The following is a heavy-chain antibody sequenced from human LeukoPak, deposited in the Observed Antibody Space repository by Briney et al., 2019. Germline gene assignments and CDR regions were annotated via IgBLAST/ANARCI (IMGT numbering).Heavy chain of an antibody. D-gene: IGHD3-10*01. J-gene: IGHJ5*02. CDR1: GGSISSYY. V-gene: IGHV4-4*07. Sequence: SETLSLTCTVSGGSISSYYWSWIRQPAGKGLEWIGRIYTSGSTNYIPSLKSRVTMSVDTSKNQFSLKLSSVTAADTAVYYYARDYYGSGSYPPYNWFDPWGQGTLVTVSS. CDR2: IYTSGST. CDR3: ARDYYGSGSYPPYNWFDP.